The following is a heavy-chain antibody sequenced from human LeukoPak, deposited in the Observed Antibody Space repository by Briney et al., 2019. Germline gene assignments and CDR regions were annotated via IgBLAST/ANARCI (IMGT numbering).Heavy chain of an antibody. J-gene: IGHJ6*04. CDR2: ISSSSSYI. CDR1: GFTFSSYS. D-gene: IGHD2-15*01. Sequence: GGSLRLSCAASGFTFSSYSMNWVRQAPGKGLEWDSSISSSSSYIYYADSVKGRFTISRDNAKNSLYLQMNSLRAEDTAVYYCAREYCSGGSCYDYYYYGMDVWGKGTTVTVSS. CDR3: AREYCSGGSCYDYYYYGMDV. V-gene: IGHV3-21*01.